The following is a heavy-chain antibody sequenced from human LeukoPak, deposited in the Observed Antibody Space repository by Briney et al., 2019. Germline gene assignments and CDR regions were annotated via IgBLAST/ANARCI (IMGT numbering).Heavy chain of an antibody. CDR3: ATDFYDST. V-gene: IGHV3-15*07. CDR1: GFSFYNAW. J-gene: IGHJ5*02. Sequence: GGSLRLSCATSGFSFYNAWMNWVRQAPGKGLEWVGRIRSNSDGGTVDYAAPVKGRFTLSRDDSKDTLYLQMNSLQTEDTAVYYCATDFYDSTWGQGTLVTVSS. D-gene: IGHD3-22*01. CDR2: IRSNSDGGTV.